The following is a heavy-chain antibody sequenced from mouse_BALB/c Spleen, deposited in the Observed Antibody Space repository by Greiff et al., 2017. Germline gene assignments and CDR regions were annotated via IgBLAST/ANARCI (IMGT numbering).Heavy chain of an antibody. CDR1: GFDFSRYW. CDR2: INPGSSTI. V-gene: IGHV4-2*02. J-gene: IGHJ4*01. CDR3: ARLWDDAMDY. D-gene: IGHD4-1*01. Sequence: EVKLMESGGGLVQPGGSLNLSCAASGFDFSRYWMSWARQAPGKGQEWIGEINPGSSTINYTPSLKDKFIISRDNAKNTLYLQMSKVRSEDTALYYCARLWDDAMDYWGQGTSVTVSS.